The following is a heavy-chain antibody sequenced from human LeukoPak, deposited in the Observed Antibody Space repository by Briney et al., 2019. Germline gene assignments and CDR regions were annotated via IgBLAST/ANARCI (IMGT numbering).Heavy chain of an antibody. CDR3: AGGPAMGGDFWSGYYGYYYYYYGMDV. J-gene: IGHJ6*02. CDR1: GGSFSGYY. CDR2: INHSGST. D-gene: IGHD3-3*01. V-gene: IGHV4-34*01. Sequence: PSETLSLTCAVYGGSFSGYYWSWIRQPPGKGLEWIGEINHSGSTNYNPSLKSRVTISVDTSKNQFSLKLSSVTAADTAVYYCAGGPAMGGDFWSGYYGYYYYYYGMDVWGQGTTVTVSS.